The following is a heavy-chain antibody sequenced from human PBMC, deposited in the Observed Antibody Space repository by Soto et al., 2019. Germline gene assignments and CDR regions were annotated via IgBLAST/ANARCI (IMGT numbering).Heavy chain of an antibody. J-gene: IGHJ5*02. CDR2: INAGNGNT. Sequence: GASVKVSCKASGYTFTSYAMHWVRQAPGQRLEWMGWINAGNGNTKYSQKFQGRVTITRDTSASTAYMELSSLRSEDTAVYYCARAHFDILTGYPLNWLDPWGQRTLVTVSS. CDR3: ARAHFDILTGYPLNWLDP. CDR1: GYTFTSYA. V-gene: IGHV1-3*01. D-gene: IGHD3-9*01.